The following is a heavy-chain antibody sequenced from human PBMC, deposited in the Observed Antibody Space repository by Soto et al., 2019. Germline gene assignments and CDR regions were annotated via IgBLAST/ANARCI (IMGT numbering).Heavy chain of an antibody. V-gene: IGHV1-2*02. CDR1: GYTFTGYY. CDR2: INPNSGGT. CDR3: ARDPGDKAMVLLGAFDI. J-gene: IGHJ3*02. Sequence: ASVKVSCKASGYTFTGYYMHWVRQAPGQGLEWMGWINPNSGGTNYAQKFQGRVTMTRDTSISTAYMELSRLRSDDTAVYYCARDPGDKAMVLLGAFDIWGQGTMVTVSS. D-gene: IGHD5-18*01.